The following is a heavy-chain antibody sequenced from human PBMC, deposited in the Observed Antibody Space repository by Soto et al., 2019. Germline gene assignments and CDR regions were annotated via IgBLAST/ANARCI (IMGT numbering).Heavy chain of an antibody. CDR3: ARDSLRNRITIFGVVIYDY. CDR2: ISSSSSYI. J-gene: IGHJ4*02. V-gene: IGHV3-21*01. CDR1: GFTFSSYS. Sequence: GGSLRLSCAASGFTFSSYSRSWVRQAPGKGLEWVSAISSSSSYIYYADSVKGRFTIPRENAKNSMYLQMNSLRAEDTAVYYCARDSLRNRITIFGVVIYDYWGQGTLVTVSS. D-gene: IGHD3-3*01.